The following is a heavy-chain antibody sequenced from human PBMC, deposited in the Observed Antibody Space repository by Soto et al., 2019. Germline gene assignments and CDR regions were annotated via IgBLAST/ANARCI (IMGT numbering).Heavy chain of an antibody. CDR1: GFTFSDYY. CDR2: ISSSSSYT. CDR3: AAGAPVDTAMVTFAY. Sequence: QVQLVESGGGLVKPGGSLRLSCAASGFTFSDYYMSWIRQAPGKGLEWVSYISSSSSYTNYADSVKGRFTISRDNAKNSLYLQMNSLRAEDTAVYYCAAGAPVDTAMVTFAYWGQGTLVTVSS. D-gene: IGHD5-18*01. V-gene: IGHV3-11*06. J-gene: IGHJ4*02.